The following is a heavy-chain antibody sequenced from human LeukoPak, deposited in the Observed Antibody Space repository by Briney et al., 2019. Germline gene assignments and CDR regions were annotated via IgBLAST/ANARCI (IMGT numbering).Heavy chain of an antibody. V-gene: IGHV1-69*04. D-gene: IGHD1-20*01. CDR2: IIPILGIA. Sequence: GGSLRLSCAASGFTFSSYAISWVRQAPGQGLEWMGRIIPILGIANYAQKFQGRVTITADKSTSTAYMELSSLRSEDTAVYYCASCLNWNRLAFDIWGQGTMVTVSS. CDR1: GFTFSSYA. CDR3: ASCLNWNRLAFDI. J-gene: IGHJ3*02.